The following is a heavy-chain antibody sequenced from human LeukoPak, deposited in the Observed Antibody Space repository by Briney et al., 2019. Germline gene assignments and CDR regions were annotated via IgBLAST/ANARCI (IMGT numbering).Heavy chain of an antibody. Sequence: GGSLRLSCAASGFTFSSYAMHWVRQAPGKGLEWVAVISYDGSNKYYADSVKGRFTISRDNSKNTLYLQMNSLRAEDTAVYYCARDPGYACSGGSCYPPYYFDYWGQGTLVTVSS. CDR2: ISYDGSNK. CDR3: ARDPGYACSGGSCYPPYYFDY. D-gene: IGHD2-15*01. CDR1: GFTFSSYA. V-gene: IGHV3-30*14. J-gene: IGHJ4*02.